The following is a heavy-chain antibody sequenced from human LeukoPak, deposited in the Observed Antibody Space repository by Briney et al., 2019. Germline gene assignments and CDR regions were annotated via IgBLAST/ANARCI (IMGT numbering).Heavy chain of an antibody. CDR2: INPNDGDT. D-gene: IGHD2-2*01. V-gene: IGHV1-2*02. CDR3: ARANFLYCSSTTCLFDY. Sequence: ASVKVSCKASGYTFTDYYMLGVRQAPGQGVEGMGWINPNDGDTNYAQKFQGRVTMTRDTSISTAHMEVSRLRSDDTAVYYCARANFLYCSSTTCLFDYWGQGTLVTVSS. CDR1: GYTFTDYY. J-gene: IGHJ4*02.